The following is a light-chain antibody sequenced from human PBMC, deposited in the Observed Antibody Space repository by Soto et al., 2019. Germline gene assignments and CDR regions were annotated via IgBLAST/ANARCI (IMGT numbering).Light chain of an antibody. CDR3: QQCGSSPKT. J-gene: IGKJ1*01. V-gene: IGKV3-20*01. CDR2: GAS. CDR1: QTVSSSF. Sequence: EIVLTQSPGTLSLSPGERVTLSCRASQTVSSSFLAWYQQKAGQAPRLLIYGASSRATGIPDRFSGSGSGTDFTLTISRLEPEDFAVYYCQQCGSSPKTFGQGTKVEIK.